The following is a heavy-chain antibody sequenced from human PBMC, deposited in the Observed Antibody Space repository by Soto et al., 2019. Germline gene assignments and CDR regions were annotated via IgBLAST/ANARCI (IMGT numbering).Heavy chain of an antibody. CDR3: VKKSIGTVTNPVYWSFGL. V-gene: IGHV3-23*01. Sequence: EVQLLESGGGLIQPGGSLRLSCTASGFTFINYAMNWVRQAPGKGLEWVSGTSGGGDVAVYAYSVKGRFAISRDSSKNTLYLQMNRLRAEDTALYCCVKKSIGTVTNPVYWSFGLWGRGTLVTVSS. CDR2: TSGGGDVA. CDR1: GFTFINYA. J-gene: IGHJ2*01. D-gene: IGHD4-17*01.